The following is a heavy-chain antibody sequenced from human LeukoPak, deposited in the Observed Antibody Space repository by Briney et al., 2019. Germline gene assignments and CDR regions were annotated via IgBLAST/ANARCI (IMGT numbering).Heavy chain of an antibody. CDR1: GFTFSSYW. Sequence: KPGGSLRLSCAASGFTFSSYWMHWVRQAPGKGLVWVSRINSDGSSTSYAESVKGRFTISRGNAKNTLYLQMNSLRAEDTAVYYCATVTVTTAFDYWGQGTLVTVSS. J-gene: IGHJ4*02. D-gene: IGHD4-17*01. CDR2: INSDGSST. V-gene: IGHV3-74*01. CDR3: ATVTVTTAFDY.